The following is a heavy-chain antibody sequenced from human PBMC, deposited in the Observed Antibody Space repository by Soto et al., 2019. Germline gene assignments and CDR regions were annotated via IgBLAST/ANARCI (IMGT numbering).Heavy chain of an antibody. J-gene: IGHJ5*02. D-gene: IGHD2-2*01. Sequence: QVQLQESGPGLVKPSQTLSLTCTVSGGSISSGGYYWSWIRQHPGKGLEWSGYIYYSGSTYYNPSHKSRVTISVDTSKNQFSLKLSSVTAADTAVYYCAREFDCSSTSCYVGGNWFDPWGQGTLVTVSS. CDR1: GGSISSGGYY. V-gene: IGHV4-31*03. CDR2: IYYSGST. CDR3: AREFDCSSTSCYVGGNWFDP.